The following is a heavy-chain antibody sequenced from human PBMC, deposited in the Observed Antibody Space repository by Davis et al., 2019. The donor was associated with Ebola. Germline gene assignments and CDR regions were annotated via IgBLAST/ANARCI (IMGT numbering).Heavy chain of an antibody. J-gene: IGHJ4*02. Sequence: PSETLSLTCTVSGGSISSGGYYWSWIRQHPGKGLEWIGYIYYSGSTNYNPSLKSRVTISVDTSKNQFSLKLSSVTAADTAVYYCARAGQLGLYRWGQGTLVTVSS. CDR3: ARAGQLGLYR. D-gene: IGHD6-6*01. CDR1: GGSISSGGYY. V-gene: IGHV4-31*03. CDR2: IYYSGST.